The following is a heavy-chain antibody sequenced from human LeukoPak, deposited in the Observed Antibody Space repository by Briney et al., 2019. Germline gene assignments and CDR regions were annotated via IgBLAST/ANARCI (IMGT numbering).Heavy chain of an antibody. J-gene: IGHJ5*02. D-gene: IGHD6-13*01. CDR2: IYHGGNT. CDR1: GGSISSYY. CDR3: ARGYGITAAGFFDP. Sequence: KTSETLSLTCTVSGGSISSYYWSWIRQPPGEGQEWIGYIYHGGNTDYSPSLKGRVTISVDTSKNQFSLKLISVTAADTAVYYCARGYGITAAGFFDPWGQGTLVTVSS. V-gene: IGHV4-59*01.